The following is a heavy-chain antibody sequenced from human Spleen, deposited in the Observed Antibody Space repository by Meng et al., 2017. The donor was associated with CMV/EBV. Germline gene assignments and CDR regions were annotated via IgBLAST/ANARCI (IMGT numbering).Heavy chain of an antibody. Sequence: GESLKISCAGSAFTFSDDYMSWIRQAPGKGLEWISYISGSGTTIYYADSVKGRFTISRDNAKTPLFLQMTSLRAEDSAVYYCATEKNSAFDVWGQGTMVTVSS. CDR1: AFTFSDDY. CDR3: ATEKNSAFDV. V-gene: IGHV3-11*01. J-gene: IGHJ3*01. CDR2: ISGSGTTI. D-gene: IGHD2/OR15-2a*01.